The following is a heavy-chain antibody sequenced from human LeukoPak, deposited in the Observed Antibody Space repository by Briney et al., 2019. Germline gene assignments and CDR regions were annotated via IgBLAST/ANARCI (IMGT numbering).Heavy chain of an antibody. D-gene: IGHD1-1*01. V-gene: IGHV4-30-4*01. CDR2: ISYTGIT. J-gene: IGHJ4*02. Sequence: PSETLSLTCSVSGGSIRSGDPYWGWIRQAPGKGLEWIGYISYTGITYYNPSLKSRLTISVDTSKNQFSLKLTSVTAADTAVYYCARTWIPTPLDYWGQGTLVTVSS. CDR3: ARTWIPTPLDY. CDR1: GGSIRSGDPY.